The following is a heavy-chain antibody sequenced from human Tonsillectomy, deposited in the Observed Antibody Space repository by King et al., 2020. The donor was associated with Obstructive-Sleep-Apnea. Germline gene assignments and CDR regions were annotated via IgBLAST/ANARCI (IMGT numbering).Heavy chain of an antibody. CDR3: ARERDCSGGSCYPRHFDS. J-gene: IGHJ4*02. D-gene: IGHD2-15*01. Sequence: PLQESGPGLVKPSETLSLTCTVSGGSISSYSWSWIRQPPGKGLEWIGYIYYSGSANYKPSLKSRVTISVDTSKNHFSLKLSSVTAADTAVYYCARERDCSGGSCYPRHFDSWGQGTLVTVSS. CDR2: IYYSGSA. CDR1: GGSISSYS. V-gene: IGHV4-59*01.